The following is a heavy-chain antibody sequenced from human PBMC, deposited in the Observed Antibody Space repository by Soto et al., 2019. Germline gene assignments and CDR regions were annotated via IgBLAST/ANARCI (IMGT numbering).Heavy chain of an antibody. CDR1: GFTFSSYG. CDR2: IWYDGSNK. Sequence: QVQLVESGGGVVQPGRSLRLSCAASGFTFSSYGMHWVRQAPGKGLEWVAVIWYDGSNKYYADYVQGRFTISIDNSKNTRYLQMNSLRAEDTAVYYCARSPDSSSWSNWYDPWGQGTLVTVSS. D-gene: IGHD6-13*01. V-gene: IGHV3-33*01. CDR3: ARSPDSSSWSNWYDP. J-gene: IGHJ5*02.